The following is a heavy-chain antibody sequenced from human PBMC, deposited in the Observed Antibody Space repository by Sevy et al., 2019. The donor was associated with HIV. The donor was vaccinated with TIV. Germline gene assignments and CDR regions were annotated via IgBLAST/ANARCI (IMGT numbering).Heavy chain of an antibody. V-gene: IGHV4-30-4*01. Sequence: SETLSLTCTVSGGSISSGDYYWSWIRQPPGKGLEWIGYIYYSGSTYYNPSLKSRVTILVDTSKNQFSLKLSSVTAADTAVYYCARAEWIQLWLEGGNWFDPWGQGTLVTVSS. CDR1: GGSISSGDYY. J-gene: IGHJ5*02. CDR3: ARAEWIQLWLEGGNWFDP. CDR2: IYYSGST. D-gene: IGHD5-18*01.